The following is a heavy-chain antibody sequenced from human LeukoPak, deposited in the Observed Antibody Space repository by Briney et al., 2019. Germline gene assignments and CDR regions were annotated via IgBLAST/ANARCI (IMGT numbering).Heavy chain of an antibody. CDR1: GFTFSSYW. Sequence: GGSLRLSCAASGFTFSSYWMSWVRQAPGKGLEWVANIKQDGSEKYYVDSVKGRFTISRDNAKNSLYLQTNSLRAEDTAVYYCARESYDILTGYSPYYFDYWGQGTLVTVSS. CDR2: IKQDGSEK. D-gene: IGHD3-9*01. CDR3: ARESYDILTGYSPYYFDY. V-gene: IGHV3-7*03. J-gene: IGHJ4*02.